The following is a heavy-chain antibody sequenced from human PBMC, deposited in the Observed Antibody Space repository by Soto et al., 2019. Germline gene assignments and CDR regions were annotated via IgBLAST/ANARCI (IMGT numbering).Heavy chain of an antibody. Sequence: QVQVQESGPGLLKPSGTLSLTCAVSGGSISSIDWWSWVRQPPGKGLEWIGEIDPTGSTHYNPSLQSRVIMSVDMSKNQLSLKLTSVTAADTAMYYCVRAGGYDSKGFWGQGTLVTVSS. D-gene: IGHD5-12*01. CDR2: IDPTGST. J-gene: IGHJ4*02. V-gene: IGHV4-4*02. CDR3: VRAGGYDSKGF. CDR1: GGSISSIDW.